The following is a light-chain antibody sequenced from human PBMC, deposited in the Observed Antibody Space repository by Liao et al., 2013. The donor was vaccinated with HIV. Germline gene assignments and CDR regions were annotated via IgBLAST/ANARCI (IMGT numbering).Light chain of an antibody. CDR3: QAWDTYDKVYV. J-gene: IGLJ1*01. CDR1: DIGSKS. V-gene: IGLV3-21*04. Sequence: SSVLTQPPSVSVAPGKTASITCDGYDIGSKSVHWYQQKPGQAPVLVISYDAVRPSGIPERFSGSNSGNTATLTISRVEAGDEADYYCQAWDTYDKVYVFGTGTEVTVL. CDR2: YDA.